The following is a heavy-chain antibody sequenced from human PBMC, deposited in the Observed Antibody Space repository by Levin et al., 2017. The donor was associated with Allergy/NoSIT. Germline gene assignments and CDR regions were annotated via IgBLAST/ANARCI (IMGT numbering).Heavy chain of an antibody. V-gene: IGHV4-39*07. J-gene: IGHJ5*02. CDR3: ARSYSSGWYEVWFDP. D-gene: IGHD6-19*01. CDR2: IYYSGST. Sequence: GSLRLSCTVSGGSISSSSYYWGWIRQPPGKGLEWIGSIYYSGSTYYNPSLKSRVTISVDTSKNQFSLKLSSVTAADTAVYYCARSYSSGWYEVWFDPWGQGTLVTVSS. CDR1: GGSISSSSYY.